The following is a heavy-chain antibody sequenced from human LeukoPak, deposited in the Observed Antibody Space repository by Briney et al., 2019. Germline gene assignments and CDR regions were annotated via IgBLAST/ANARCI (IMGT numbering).Heavy chain of an antibody. V-gene: IGHV1-69*05. CDR3: ASRITYAFDI. Sequence: ASVKVSCKASGGTFSSYAISWVRQAPGQGLEWMGGIIPIFGTANYAQKFQGRVTITTDESTSTAYMELSSLRSEDTAVYYCASRITYAFDIWGQGTMVTVSS. J-gene: IGHJ3*02. D-gene: IGHD3-10*01. CDR1: GGTFSSYA. CDR2: IIPIFGTA.